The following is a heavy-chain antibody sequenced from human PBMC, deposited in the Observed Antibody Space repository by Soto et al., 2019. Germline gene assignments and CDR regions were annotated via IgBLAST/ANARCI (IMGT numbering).Heavy chain of an antibody. CDR2: IYWNDDK. D-gene: IGHD3-10*01. Sequence: SGPTLVNPTQTLTLTCTFSGFSLSTSGVGVGWIRQPPGKALEWLALIYWNDDKRYSPSLKSRLTITKDTSKNQVVLTMTNMDPVDTATYYCAHTRRREGITIHPGVWFDPWGQGTLVPVSS. CDR1: GFSLSTSGVG. J-gene: IGHJ5*02. CDR3: AHTRRREGITIHPGVWFDP. V-gene: IGHV2-5*01.